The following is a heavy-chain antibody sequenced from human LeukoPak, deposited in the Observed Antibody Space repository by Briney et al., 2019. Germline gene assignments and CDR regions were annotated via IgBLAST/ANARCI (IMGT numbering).Heavy chain of an antibody. Sequence: GASVKVSCRASGHTLKNYGVAWVRQAPGQGLEWMGWNSAYNGDTKYAQSLQGRVSMTTDTSTSTAYMELRSLTSDDTAVYYCARVVRGADAFDIWGQGTMVTVSS. V-gene: IGHV1-18*01. D-gene: IGHD2-2*01. CDR2: NSAYNGDT. CDR1: GHTLKNYG. CDR3: ARVVRGADAFDI. J-gene: IGHJ3*02.